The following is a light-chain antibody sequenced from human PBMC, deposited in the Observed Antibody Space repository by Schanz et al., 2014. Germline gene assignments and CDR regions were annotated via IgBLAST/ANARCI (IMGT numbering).Light chain of an antibody. CDR1: TSDIGSYDF. Sequence: QSALTQPASVSGAPGQSITISCTGTTSDIGSYDFVSWYRQHPGEAPKLMIYEGSKRPSGVSNRFSASKSGNTASLTISGLQAEDEADYYCCAYAGSYTLRVFGGGTKLTVL. CDR3: CAYAGSYTLRV. CDR2: EGS. V-gene: IGLV2-23*01. J-gene: IGLJ3*02.